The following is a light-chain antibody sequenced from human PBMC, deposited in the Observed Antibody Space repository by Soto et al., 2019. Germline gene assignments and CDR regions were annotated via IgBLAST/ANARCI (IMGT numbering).Light chain of an antibody. V-gene: IGLV1-40*01. CDR2: GNS. CDR1: SSNIGAGYD. Sequence: QSVLTQPPSVSGAPGQRVTISCTGSSSNIGAGYDVHWYQQLPGTAPKLLIYGNSNRPSGVPDRFSGSKSGTSASLAITGLQAEDEADYYCQYYDRSLSGYYVFGTGTKVTVL. CDR3: QYYDRSLSGYYV. J-gene: IGLJ1*01.